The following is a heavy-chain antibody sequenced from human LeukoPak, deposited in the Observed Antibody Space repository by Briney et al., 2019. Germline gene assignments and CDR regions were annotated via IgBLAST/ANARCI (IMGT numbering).Heavy chain of an antibody. D-gene: IGHD4-17*01. CDR2: IYYRGST. CDR1: GGSISSGGYY. Sequence: SQTLSLTCAVSGGSISSGGYYWSWIRQHPGKGLEWIGYIYYRGSTYYNPSLKSRVTISVDTSKNQFSLKLSSVTAADTAVYYCARSGSYGDYRQYYFDYWGQGTLVTVSS. J-gene: IGHJ4*02. CDR3: ARSGSYGDYRQYYFDY. V-gene: IGHV4-31*11.